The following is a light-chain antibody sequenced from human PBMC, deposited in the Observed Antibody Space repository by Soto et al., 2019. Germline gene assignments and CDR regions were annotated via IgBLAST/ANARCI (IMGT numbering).Light chain of an antibody. CDR1: SSNLGSNT. CDR2: SNN. Sequence: QSVLTQPPSASGTPGQRVTISCSGSSSNLGSNTVNWYQQLPGTAPKLLIYSNNQRPSGVPDRFSGSKSGTSASLAISGLQSEDAADYYCAAWDDSLNGHWVFGGGTKLTV. J-gene: IGLJ3*02. V-gene: IGLV1-44*01. CDR3: AAWDDSLNGHWV.